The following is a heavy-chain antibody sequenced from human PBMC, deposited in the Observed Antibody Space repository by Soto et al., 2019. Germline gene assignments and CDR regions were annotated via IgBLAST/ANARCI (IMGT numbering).Heavy chain of an antibody. J-gene: IGHJ4*02. CDR1: GYTLTNYD. CDR2: MNPNSGST. CDR3: ARGLGSNTWYSY. D-gene: IGHD6-13*01. Sequence: ASVKVSCKASGYTLTNYDVNWVRQATGQGLEWMGWMNPNSGSTGYAQKFQGRVTMTRNTSISTAYMELSSLTSEDTALYYCARGLGSNTWYSYWGQGTLVTVSS. V-gene: IGHV1-8*01.